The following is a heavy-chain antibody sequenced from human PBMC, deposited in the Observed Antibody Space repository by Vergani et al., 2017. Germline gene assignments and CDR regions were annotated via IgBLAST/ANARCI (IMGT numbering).Heavy chain of an antibody. CDR1: GFTLSNYD. Sequence: QVQLVESGGGVVQRGGSLRLSCAPSGFTLSNYDMQWIRQGPGKGLEFVAFIQFDGSNQYYADPVNGRFTFSRDFSKNTLYLQMNSLRTDDTATYYCAKPFRGWGIDHWGQGTQVIVSS. CDR2: IQFDGSNQ. CDR3: AKPFRGWGIDH. V-gene: IGHV3-30*02. D-gene: IGHD3-16*01. J-gene: IGHJ4*02.